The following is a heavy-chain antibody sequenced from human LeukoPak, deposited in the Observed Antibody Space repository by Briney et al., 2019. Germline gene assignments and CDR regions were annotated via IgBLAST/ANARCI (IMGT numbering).Heavy chain of an antibody. CDR1: GFTFSSYA. V-gene: IGHV3-30-3*01. CDR2: ISYDGSNK. J-gene: IGHJ6*02. Sequence: GGSLRLSCAASGFTFSSYAMHWVRQAPGKGLEWVAVISYDGSNKYYAGSVKGRFIISKDSSKNTMYLQMNSLRTEDTAVYYCARGNYYGSGFLRGMDVWGQGTTVTVSS. D-gene: IGHD3-10*01. CDR3: ARGNYYGSGFLRGMDV.